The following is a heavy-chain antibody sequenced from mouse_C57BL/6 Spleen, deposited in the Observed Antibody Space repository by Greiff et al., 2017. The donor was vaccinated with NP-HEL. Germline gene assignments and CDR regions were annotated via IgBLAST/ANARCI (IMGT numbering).Heavy chain of an antibody. CDR3: ATITTVEGGGCH. V-gene: IGHV1-80*01. CDR2: IYPGDGDT. D-gene: IGHD1-1*01. J-gene: IGHJ3*01. Sequence: QVQLKQSGAELVKPGASVKISCKASGYAFSSYWMNWVKQRPGKGLEWIGQIYPGDGDTNYNGKFKGKATLTADKSSSTAYMQLSSLTSEDSAVYFCATITTVEGGGCHWGQGTLVTVSA. CDR1: GYAFSSYW.